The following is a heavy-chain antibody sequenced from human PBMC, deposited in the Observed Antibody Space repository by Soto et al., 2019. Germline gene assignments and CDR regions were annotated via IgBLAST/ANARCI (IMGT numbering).Heavy chain of an antibody. V-gene: IGHV3-33*01. J-gene: IGHJ6*02. CDR3: ARAGVIAARHLDYYYYYGMDV. CDR1: GFTFSSYG. D-gene: IGHD6-6*01. Sequence: GGSLRLSCAASGFTFSSYGMHWVRQAPGKGLEWVAVIWYDGSNKYYADSVKGRFTISRDNSKNTLYLQMNSLRAEDTAVYYCARAGVIAARHLDYYYYYGMDVWGQGTTVTVSS. CDR2: IWYDGSNK.